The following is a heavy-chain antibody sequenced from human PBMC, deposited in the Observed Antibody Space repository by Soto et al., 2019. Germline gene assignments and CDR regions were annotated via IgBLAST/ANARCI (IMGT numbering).Heavy chain of an antibody. D-gene: IGHD4-4*01. J-gene: IGHJ4*02. Sequence: SETLSLTCTVSGGSISSGGYYWSWIRQHPGKGLVWIGYIYYSGSTYYNPSLKSRVTISVDTSKNQFSLKLSSVTAADTAVYYCARHDTRYSNQYYFDYWGQGTLVTVSS. CDR2: IYYSGST. CDR1: GGSISSGGYY. V-gene: IGHV4-31*03. CDR3: ARHDTRYSNQYYFDY.